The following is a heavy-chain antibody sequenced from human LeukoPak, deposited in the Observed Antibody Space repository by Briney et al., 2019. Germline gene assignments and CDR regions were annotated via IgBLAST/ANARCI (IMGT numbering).Heavy chain of an antibody. J-gene: IGHJ4*02. CDR2: ISSNGGST. CDR3: VKDSWGPGGY. Sequence: GGSLRLSCSASGSTFSSYAVHWVRQAPGKGLEYVSAISSNGGSTYYADSVKGRFTISRDNSKNTLYLQMSSLRAEDTAVYYCVKDSWGPGGYWGQGTLVTVSS. D-gene: IGHD3-10*01. V-gene: IGHV3-64D*06. CDR1: GSTFSSYA.